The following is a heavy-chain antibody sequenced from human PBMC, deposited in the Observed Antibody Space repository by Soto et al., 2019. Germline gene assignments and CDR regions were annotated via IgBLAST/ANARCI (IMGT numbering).Heavy chain of an antibody. V-gene: IGHV3-11*01. Sequence: GGSLRLSCEASGFIFSDYYMSWIRQAPGKGLEWISYISTGASTIYYADSVKGRFTISRDDARNSVYLQINGLTAEDTGVYYCARDPLHHGSGFDFWGQGTMVTVSS. CDR3: ARDPLHHGSGFDF. CDR1: GFIFSDYY. D-gene: IGHD3-10*01. J-gene: IGHJ4*02. CDR2: ISTGASTI.